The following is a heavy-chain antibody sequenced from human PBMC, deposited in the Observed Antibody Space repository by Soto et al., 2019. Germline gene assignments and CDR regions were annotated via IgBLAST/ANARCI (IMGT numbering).Heavy chain of an antibody. CDR1: GGSISFSNYH. V-gene: IGHV4-39*01. CDR2: SGTT. D-gene: IGHD4-17*01. Sequence: QLQLQESGPGLVKPSETLSLTCTVSGGSISFSNYHWTWIRQSPGKGPEWIGSGTTYYNPSLRSRVTISVYTSQNQFSLKMHSVTAADTAVYYCATYGGDTGRFDYWGQGILVTVSS. CDR3: ATYGGDTGRFDY. J-gene: IGHJ4*02.